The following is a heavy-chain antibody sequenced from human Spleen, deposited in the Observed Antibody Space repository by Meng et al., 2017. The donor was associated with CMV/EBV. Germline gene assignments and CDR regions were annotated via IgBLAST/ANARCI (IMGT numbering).Heavy chain of an antibody. V-gene: IGHV1-18*01. CDR1: VYTFTSYG. CDR3: ARDFNDFWSGYYSGAID. Sequence: QGQVVQSGAEVEKPGASVKVPGKASVYTFTSYGISWVRQAPGQGLEWMGWISAYNGNTNYAQKLQGRVTKTTDTSTSTAYMELRSLRSDDTAVYYCARDFNDFWSGYYSGAIDWGQGTLVTVSS. CDR2: ISAYNGNT. J-gene: IGHJ4*02. D-gene: IGHD3-3*01.